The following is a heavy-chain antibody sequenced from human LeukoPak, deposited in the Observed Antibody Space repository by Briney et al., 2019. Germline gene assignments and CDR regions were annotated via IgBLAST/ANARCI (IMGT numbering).Heavy chain of an antibody. CDR3: ARAVRSDGYRPPFDY. CDR2: INPNSGGT. CDR1: GYTFTGYY. Sequence: GASVKVSCKASGYTFTGYYMHWVRQAPGQGLEWMGWINPNSGGTNYAQKFQGRVTMTRDTSISTAYMELSRLRSDVTAMYYCARAVRSDGYRPPFDYWGQGTLVTVSS. V-gene: IGHV1-2*02. D-gene: IGHD5-24*01. J-gene: IGHJ4*02.